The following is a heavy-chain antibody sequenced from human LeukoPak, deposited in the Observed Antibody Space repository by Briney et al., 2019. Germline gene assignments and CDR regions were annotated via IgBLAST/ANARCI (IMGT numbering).Heavy chain of an antibody. CDR2: ISAYNGNT. Sequence: GASVTVSCKASGYTFTSYGISWVRQAPGQGLEWMGWISAYNGNTNYAQKLQGRVTMTTDTSTSTAYMELRSLRSDDTAVYYCAKKTIVGATVDAFDIWGQGTMVIVSS. J-gene: IGHJ3*02. V-gene: IGHV1-18*01. CDR3: AKKTIVGATVDAFDI. D-gene: IGHD1-26*01. CDR1: GYTFTSYG.